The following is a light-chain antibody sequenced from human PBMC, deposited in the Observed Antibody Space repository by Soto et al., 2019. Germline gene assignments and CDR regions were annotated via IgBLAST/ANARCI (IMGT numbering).Light chain of an antibody. Sequence: QTVVTQEPSLTVSPGGTVTLTCASSTGAVTSGYYPNWFQQKPGQAPRALIYSTSNKHFWTPARFSRSLLGGKAALTLSGVQPEDEAEYYCLLYYGGAQGVFGGGTKLTVL. CDR2: STS. CDR1: TGAVTSGYY. J-gene: IGLJ3*02. CDR3: LLYYGGAQGV. V-gene: IGLV7-43*01.